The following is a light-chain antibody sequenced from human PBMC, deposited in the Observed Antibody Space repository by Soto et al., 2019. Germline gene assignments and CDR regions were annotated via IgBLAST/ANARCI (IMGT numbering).Light chain of an antibody. J-gene: IGKJ4*01. V-gene: IGKV1-33*01. CDR1: PDISNY. CDR3: QQYDNILLS. CDR2: DVS. Sequence: DVQMTQSPSSLSASVGDRVTITCQASPDISNYLNWYQLKPGKAPKLLIYDVSNVEAGVTGRFRGSGSGTHFPFTISSLQTEYIATYYCQQYDNILLSFGGGTKVE.